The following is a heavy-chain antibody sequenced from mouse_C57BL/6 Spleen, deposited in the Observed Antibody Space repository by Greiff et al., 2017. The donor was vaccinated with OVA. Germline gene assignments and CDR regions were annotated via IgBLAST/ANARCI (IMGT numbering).Heavy chain of an antibody. J-gene: IGHJ2*01. Sequence: QVQLKESGPELVKPGASVKISCKASGYAFSSSWMNWVKQRPGKGLEWIGRIYPGDGDTNYNGKFKGKATLTADKSSSTAYMQLSSLTSEDSAVYLCARGDYGSSSGFDYWGKGTTLTVSS. CDR2: IYPGDGDT. V-gene: IGHV1-82*01. D-gene: IGHD1-1*01. CDR3: ARGDYGSSSGFDY. CDR1: GYAFSSSW.